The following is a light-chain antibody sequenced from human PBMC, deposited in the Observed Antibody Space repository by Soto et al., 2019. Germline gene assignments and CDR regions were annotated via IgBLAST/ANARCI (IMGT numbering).Light chain of an antibody. CDR2: DAS. Sequence: EIVLTQSPATLTLSPGERATLSCRASQSVIRYLAWYQQRTGQAPRLLIYDASNRATGIPTRFSGSGSGTDFTLTISSLEPEDFAVYYCQQRSNWPRTFGQGTKLEIK. CDR1: QSVIRY. J-gene: IGKJ2*01. V-gene: IGKV3-11*01. CDR3: QQRSNWPRT.